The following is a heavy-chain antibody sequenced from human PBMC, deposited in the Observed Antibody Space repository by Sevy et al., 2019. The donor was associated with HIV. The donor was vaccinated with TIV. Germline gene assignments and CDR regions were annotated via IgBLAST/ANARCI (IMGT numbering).Heavy chain of an antibody. CDR3: AGENAWGRGYS. CDR2: IYYNDHI. CDR1: GGSITSLY. J-gene: IGHJ4*02. V-gene: IGHV4-59*08. Sequence: SETLSLTCTVSGGSITSLYWNWIRQPPGKGLEWIANIYYNDHINYNPSLKSRVTLTIDTSKNQFSLRLSSVTAADTAMYYCAGENAWGRGYSWGQGTLVTVSS. D-gene: IGHD1-26*01.